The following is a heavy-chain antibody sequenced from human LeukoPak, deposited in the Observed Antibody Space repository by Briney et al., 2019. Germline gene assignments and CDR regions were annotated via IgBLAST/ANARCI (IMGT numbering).Heavy chain of an antibody. J-gene: IGHJ6*03. CDR2: ISSNGCST. D-gene: IGHD2-15*01. V-gene: IGHV3-64*01. Sequence: GGSLRLSCAASGFTFSSYAMHWVRQAPGKGLDYVSAISSNGCSTYYANSVKGRFTISRDNSKNTLYLQMGSLRAEDMAVYYCARGSDCSGGSCYNYYYYYMDVWGKGTTVTVSS. CDR3: ARGSDCSGGSCYNYYYYYMDV. CDR1: GFTFSSYA.